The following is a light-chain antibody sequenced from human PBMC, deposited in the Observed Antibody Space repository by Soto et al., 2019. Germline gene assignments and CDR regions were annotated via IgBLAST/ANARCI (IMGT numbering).Light chain of an antibody. CDR1: SSDVGGYNY. Sequence: QSALTQPASVSGSPGQSITISCTGTSSDVGGYNYVSWYQQHPGKAPKVMIYEVSNRPSGVSNRFSSSKSGNTASLTISGLQAEDEADYYCSSYTSSSTHWVFGGGTKLTVL. V-gene: IGLV2-14*01. J-gene: IGLJ3*02. CDR2: EVS. CDR3: SSYTSSSTHWV.